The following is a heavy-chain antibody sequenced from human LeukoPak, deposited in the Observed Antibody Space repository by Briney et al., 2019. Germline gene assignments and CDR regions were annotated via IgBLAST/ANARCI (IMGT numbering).Heavy chain of an antibody. D-gene: IGHD2-15*01. V-gene: IGHV4-4*07. CDR3: ARVACSGGSCYHFDY. CDR1: GGSISTYY. Sequence: SETLSLTCTVSGGSISTYYWTWIRQPAGKGLEWIGRIYTSGITDYNPSLKSRVTVSVDTSKNQFSLKLSSVTAADTAAYYCARVACSGGSCYHFDYWGQGTLVTVSS. CDR2: IYTSGIT. J-gene: IGHJ4*02.